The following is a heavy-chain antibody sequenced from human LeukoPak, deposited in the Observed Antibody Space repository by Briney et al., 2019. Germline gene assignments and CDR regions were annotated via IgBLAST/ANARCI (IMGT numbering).Heavy chain of an antibody. J-gene: IGHJ4*02. D-gene: IGHD3-22*01. CDR2: IYTSGST. V-gene: IGHV4-4*07. CDR3: ATLYYYDSSGNYYFDY. CDR1: GGSLSSYY. Sequence: SETLSLTCTVSGGSLSSYYWSWIRQPAGKGLEWIGRIYTSGSTNYNPSLKSRVTMSVDTSKNQFSLKLSSVTAADTAVYYCATLYYYDSSGNYYFDYWGQGTLVTVSS.